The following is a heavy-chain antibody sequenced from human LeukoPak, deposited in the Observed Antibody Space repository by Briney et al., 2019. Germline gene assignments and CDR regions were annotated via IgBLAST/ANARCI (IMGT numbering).Heavy chain of an antibody. CDR1: GFTFSSYA. CDR2: ISGRGGST. CDR3: ARDYPATVTTLADAFDI. V-gene: IGHV3-23*01. Sequence: GGSLRLSCAASGFTFSSYAMSGVRDAPGKGLEGVSGISGRGGSTYYADSVKGRFTISRDNAKNSLYLQMNSQRDEDTAVYYCARDYPATVTTLADAFDIWGQGAMVTVSS. J-gene: IGHJ3*02. D-gene: IGHD4-17*01.